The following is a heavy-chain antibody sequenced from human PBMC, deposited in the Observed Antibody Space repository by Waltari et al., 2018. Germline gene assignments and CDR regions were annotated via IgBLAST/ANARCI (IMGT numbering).Heavy chain of an antibody. J-gene: IGHJ6*02. Sequence: QVQLVESGGGVVQPGRSLRLSCAASRFIFGSFGMHWVRQAPGKGMESMAMTSFDGSNKQYADSVNGRFTISRDNYKNMLYLQMNSLKAEDTAVYYCAKEVRVSGTTLYSDGMDVWGQGTTVTVSS. V-gene: IGHV3-30*18. CDR3: AKEVRVSGTTLYSDGMDV. CDR2: TSFDGSNK. D-gene: IGHD1-20*01. CDR1: RFIFGSFG.